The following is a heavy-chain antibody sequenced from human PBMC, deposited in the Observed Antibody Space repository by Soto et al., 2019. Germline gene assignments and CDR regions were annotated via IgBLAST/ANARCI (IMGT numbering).Heavy chain of an antibody. D-gene: IGHD3-22*01. J-gene: IGHJ4*02. CDR2: IYYSGST. Sequence: QVQLQESGPGLVKPSETLSLTCTVSGGSISSYYWSWIRQPPGKGLEWIGYIYYSGSTNYNPSLMSRVTISVDTSKNQFSLKLSSVTAADTAVYYCARLAYYYDSSGYPKPNFDYWGQGTLVTVSS. CDR1: GGSISSYY. V-gene: IGHV4-59*08. CDR3: ARLAYYYDSSGYPKPNFDY.